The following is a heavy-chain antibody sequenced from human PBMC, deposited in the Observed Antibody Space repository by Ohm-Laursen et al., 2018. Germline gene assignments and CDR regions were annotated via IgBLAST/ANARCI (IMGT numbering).Heavy chain of an antibody. V-gene: IGHV3-23*01. J-gene: IGHJ4*02. CDR3: AIQFNIWSDYYAY. CDR2: ISGSGGNT. Sequence: SLRLSCAASGFTFSSYAMSWVRQAPGKGLEWVSAISGSGGNTYYADSVKGRFTISRDNSKNTLYLQMNSLRAEDTAVYYCAIQFNIWSDYYAYWGQGTLVTVSS. CDR1: GFTFSSYA. D-gene: IGHD3-3*01.